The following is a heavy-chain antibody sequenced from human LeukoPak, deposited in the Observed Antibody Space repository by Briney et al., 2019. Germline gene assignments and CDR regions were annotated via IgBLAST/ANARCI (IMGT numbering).Heavy chain of an antibody. CDR3: ARGKDDYDFWSGYPH. V-gene: IGHV4-34*01. CDR2: SNDSGST. D-gene: IGHD3-3*01. Sequence: PSETLSLTCAVYGGSISGYYWSWTRQPPGRGLEWIGESNDSGSTNYTPSLKSRVTISLDTSKNQFSLRLRSVTAADAAVYYCARGKDDYDFWSGYPHWGQGTLVTVSS. J-gene: IGHJ4*02. CDR1: GGSISGYY.